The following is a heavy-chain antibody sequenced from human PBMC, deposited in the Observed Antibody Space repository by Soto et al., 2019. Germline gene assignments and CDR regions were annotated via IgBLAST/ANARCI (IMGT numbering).Heavy chain of an antibody. CDR2: ISGSGGST. Sequence: EVQLLESGGGLVQPGGSLRLSCAASGFTFSSYAMSWVRQAPGKGLEWVSAISGSGGSTYYADSVKGRFTISRDNSKNTLYLQMNSLRAEDTVVYYCAKVSCSGGSCYRYYYYGMDVWGQGTTVTVSS. CDR3: AKVSCSGGSCYRYYYYGMDV. D-gene: IGHD2-15*01. J-gene: IGHJ6*02. CDR1: GFTFSSYA. V-gene: IGHV3-23*01.